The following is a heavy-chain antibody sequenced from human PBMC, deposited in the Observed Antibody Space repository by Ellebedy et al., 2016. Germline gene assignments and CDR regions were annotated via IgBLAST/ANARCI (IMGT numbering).Heavy chain of an antibody. Sequence: SVKVSCXASGGTFSSYAISWVRQAPGQGLEWMGGIIPIFGTANYAQKFQGRVTITADESTSTAYMELRSLRSDDTAVYYCARVDFWSGYYSLDYWGQGTLVTVSS. J-gene: IGHJ4*02. D-gene: IGHD3-3*01. V-gene: IGHV1-69*13. CDR1: GGTFSSYA. CDR2: IIPIFGTA. CDR3: ARVDFWSGYYSLDY.